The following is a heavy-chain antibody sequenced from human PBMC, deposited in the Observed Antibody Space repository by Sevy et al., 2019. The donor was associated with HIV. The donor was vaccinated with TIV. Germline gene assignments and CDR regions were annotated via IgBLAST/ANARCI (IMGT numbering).Heavy chain of an antibody. Sequence: GGSLRLSCAASGFTFSSYSMNWVRQAPGKGLEWVSSISSSSSYIYYADSLKGRFTISRDNAKNSLYLQMNSLRAEDTVVYYCARDSGSSSPYYMDVWGKGTTVTVSS. V-gene: IGHV3-21*01. CDR1: GFTFSSYS. J-gene: IGHJ6*03. CDR3: ARDSGSSSPYYMDV. D-gene: IGHD1-26*01. CDR2: ISSSSSYI.